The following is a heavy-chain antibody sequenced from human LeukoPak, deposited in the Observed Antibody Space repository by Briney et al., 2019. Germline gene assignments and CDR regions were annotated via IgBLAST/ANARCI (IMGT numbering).Heavy chain of an antibody. Sequence: PSETLSLICTVSGGSISSYYWSWIRQRAGKGLEWSGRIYTSGSTNYNPSLKSGVTMSVDTSKNQFSLKLSSVTAADTAVYYCARFIPGGAFDIWGQGTMVTVSS. J-gene: IGHJ3*02. D-gene: IGHD3-10*01. V-gene: IGHV4-4*07. CDR1: GGSISSYY. CDR2: IYTSGST. CDR3: ARFIPGGAFDI.